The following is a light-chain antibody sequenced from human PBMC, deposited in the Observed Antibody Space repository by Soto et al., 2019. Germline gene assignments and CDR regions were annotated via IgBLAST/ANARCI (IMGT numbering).Light chain of an antibody. Sequence: EVMMRQSPATLSVSPGEGAPLSCRASQGIGDTLAWYQHKPGQTPRLLIYDTSTRATGVPTRFSGSRSGAEFTLTINSLKSQDFAVYYCPPYNNWPLTFGGGTKLEIQ. J-gene: IGKJ4*01. V-gene: IGKV3-15*01. CDR1: QGIGDT. CDR2: DTS. CDR3: PPYNNWPLT.